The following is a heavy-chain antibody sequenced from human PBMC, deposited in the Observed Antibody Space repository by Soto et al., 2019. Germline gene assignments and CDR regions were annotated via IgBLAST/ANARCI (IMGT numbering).Heavy chain of an antibody. CDR1: GGSISSGDYY. Sequence: PSATLSLTCPVSGGSISSGDYYWSWIRPPPGKGLEWIGYIYYSGSTYYNPSLKSRVTISVDTSKNQFSLKLSSVTAADTAVYYCARGYSGYDRFLGYWGQGTLVTVSS. D-gene: IGHD5-12*01. CDR2: IYYSGST. J-gene: IGHJ4*02. V-gene: IGHV4-30-4*01. CDR3: ARGYSGYDRFLGY.